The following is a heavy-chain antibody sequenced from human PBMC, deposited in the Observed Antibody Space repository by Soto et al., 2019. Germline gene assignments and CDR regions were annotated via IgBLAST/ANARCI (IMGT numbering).Heavy chain of an antibody. Sequence: SETLSLTCTVSGGSISSYYWSWIRQPPGKGLEWIGYIYYSGSTNYNPSLKSRVTISVDTSKNQFSLKLSSVTAEDTAVYYCARDRGYYDILTGYWDYYYYGMDVWGQGNTVT. CDR2: IYYSGST. CDR3: ARDRGYYDILTGYWDYYYYGMDV. V-gene: IGHV4-59*01. CDR1: GGSISSYY. J-gene: IGHJ6*02. D-gene: IGHD3-9*01.